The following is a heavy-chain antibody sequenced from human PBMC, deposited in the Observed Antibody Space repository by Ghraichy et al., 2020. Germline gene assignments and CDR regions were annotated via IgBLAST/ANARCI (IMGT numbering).Heavy chain of an antibody. CDR3: ARQMRYCSGDACYHYFFDL. CDR2: SRDRTDNYVT. CDR1: GFTLSEHH. V-gene: IGHV3-72*01. D-gene: IGHD2-15*01. J-gene: IGHJ2*01. Sequence: GESLNISCAASGFTLSEHHMDWVRQAPGKGLEWVGRSRDRTDNYVTDYAASVKGRFIISRDDSENSLYLQMDSLKTEDAAVYFCARQMRYCSGDACYHYFFDLWGRGTLVTVSS.